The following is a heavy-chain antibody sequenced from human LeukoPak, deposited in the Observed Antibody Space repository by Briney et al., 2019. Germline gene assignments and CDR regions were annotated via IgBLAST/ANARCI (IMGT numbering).Heavy chain of an antibody. V-gene: IGHV1-69*05. J-gene: IGHJ5*02. D-gene: IGHD4-17*01. CDR3: ARDVHGDYGSGWFDP. Sequence: SVKVSCKTSGGTFNNSAISWVRQAPVQGLEWLGGIMPLFGTAGYAQKFQGRVTITKDESTRTVYLELNSLTSDDTAVYYCARDVHGDYGSGWFDPWGQGTLVSVSS. CDR1: GGTFNNSA. CDR2: IMPLFGTA.